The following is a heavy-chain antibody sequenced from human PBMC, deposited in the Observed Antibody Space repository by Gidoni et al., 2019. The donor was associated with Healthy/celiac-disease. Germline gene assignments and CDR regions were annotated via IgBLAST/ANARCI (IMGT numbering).Heavy chain of an antibody. CDR2: ISSSGSTI. V-gene: IGHV3-11*01. CDR1: GFPFGYYY. CDR3: ARDPSLVVPAALFDY. D-gene: IGHD2-2*01. J-gene: IGHJ4*02. Sequence: QVQLVESGGGLVKPGGSLRLSCPASGFPFGYYYMSWTRQAPGKGLEWVSYISSSGSTIYYADSVKGRFTISRDNAKNSLYLQMNSLRAEDTAVYYCARDPSLVVPAALFDYWGQGTLVTVSS.